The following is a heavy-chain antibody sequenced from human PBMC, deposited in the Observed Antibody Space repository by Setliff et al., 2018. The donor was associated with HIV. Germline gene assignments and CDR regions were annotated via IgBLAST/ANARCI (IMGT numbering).Heavy chain of an antibody. V-gene: IGHV4-61*09. CDR1: GDSVNSGHYY. CDR3: ARGLDQEKSAY. J-gene: IGHJ4*02. D-gene: IGHD6-19*01. Sequence: SQTLSLTCNVSGDSVNSGHYYWNWIRQPAGKGLEWVGHIHPSGVADANPSLRRRVTIAVDAAKNQFSLTLTSVSATDTAVYYSARGLDQEKSAYWGLGTLVTVSS. CDR2: IHPSGVA.